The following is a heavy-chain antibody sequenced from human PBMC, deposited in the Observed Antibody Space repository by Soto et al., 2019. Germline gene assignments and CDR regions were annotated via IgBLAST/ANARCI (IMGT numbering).Heavy chain of an antibody. CDR3: AKDCGHYDVVSGYPTFGN. CDR2: VSRSGDNT. Sequence: EVQLLESGGGLVQPGGSLRLSCAASGFTFSSYAMSWVRQAPGGGLEWVSAVSRSGDNTYYADSVKGRFTISRDNSKNTLYLQVNSLRVEDTAIYYCAKDCGHYDVVSGYPTFGNWGQGTLVTVSS. CDR1: GFTFSSYA. D-gene: IGHD3-3*01. V-gene: IGHV3-23*01. J-gene: IGHJ4*02.